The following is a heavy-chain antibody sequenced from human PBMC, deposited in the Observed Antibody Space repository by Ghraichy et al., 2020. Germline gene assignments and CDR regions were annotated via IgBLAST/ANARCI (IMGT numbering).Heavy chain of an antibody. CDR1: GFTFSSYS. Sequence: GGSLRLSCAASGFTFSSYSMNWVRQAPGKGLEWVSYISSSSSTIYYADSVKGRFTISRDNAKNSLYLQMNSLRDEDTAVYYCARDKERYCSGGSCYSYYYYMDVWGKGTTVTVSS. D-gene: IGHD2-15*01. CDR3: ARDKERYCSGGSCYSYYYYMDV. J-gene: IGHJ6*03. V-gene: IGHV3-48*02. CDR2: ISSSSSTI.